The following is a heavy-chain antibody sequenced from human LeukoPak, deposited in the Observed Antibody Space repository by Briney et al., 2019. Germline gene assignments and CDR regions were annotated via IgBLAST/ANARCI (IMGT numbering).Heavy chain of an antibody. CDR3: ASRNYYRSGPYLPYFDF. CDR2: IKEDGSEK. CDR1: GLTFRNSW. J-gene: IGHJ4*02. V-gene: IGHV3-7*01. Sequence: GGSLRLSCVVSGLTFRNSWMSWVRQAPGKGLEWVATIKEDGSEKYYVDSVKGRFTVSRDNAKNSVYLQMNSLRVEDTSVYYCASRNYYRSGPYLPYFDFWGQGTLVTVPS. D-gene: IGHD3-10*01.